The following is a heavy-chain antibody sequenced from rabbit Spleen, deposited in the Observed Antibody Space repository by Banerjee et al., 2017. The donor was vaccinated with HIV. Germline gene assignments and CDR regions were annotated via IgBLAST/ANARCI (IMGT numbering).Heavy chain of an antibody. Sequence: EQLEESGGGLVKPEGSLTLTCIASGVSFSGNSYMCWVRQAPGKGLEWIVCIDTGYSGFTYFATWAKGRFTISKTSSTTVTLQLTRLTAADTATYFCARDTSSSFSSYGMDLWGQGTLVTVS. CDR1: GVSFSGNSY. V-gene: IGHV1S45*01. CDR2: IDTGYSGFT. J-gene: IGHJ6*01. CDR3: ARDTSSSFSSYGMDL. D-gene: IGHD1-1*01.